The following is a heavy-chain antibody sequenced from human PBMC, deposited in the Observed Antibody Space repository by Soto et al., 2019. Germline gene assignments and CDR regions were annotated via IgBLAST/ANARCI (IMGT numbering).Heavy chain of an antibody. J-gene: IGHJ6*02. CDR2: INSDGTTT. D-gene: IGHD2-2*01. CDR1: GFTFSNTW. Sequence: PWGSLRLACAASGFTFSNTWMHWVRQAPGKGLVWVSHINSDGTTTTYADSVKGRFTISRDNAKNTVHLQMNSLRAEDTAVYYCATDGSYAQHVWGQGTTVTVSS. V-gene: IGHV3-74*01. CDR3: ATDGSYAQHV.